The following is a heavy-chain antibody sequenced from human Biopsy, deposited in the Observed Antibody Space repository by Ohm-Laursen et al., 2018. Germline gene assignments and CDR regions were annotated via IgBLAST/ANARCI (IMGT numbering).Heavy chain of an antibody. CDR1: GFNLGDYA. Sequence: SLRLSCAASGFNLGDYAMHWVRQVPGKGLEWVSGIKWNSGKIDYADSVKGRFTISRDSAKNSLYLHMNSLRTEDSAFYYCARDTGTMVRGVLYQWGQGTQVTVSS. V-gene: IGHV3-9*01. J-gene: IGHJ4*02. D-gene: IGHD3-10*01. CDR3: ARDTGTMVRGVLYQ. CDR2: IKWNSGKI.